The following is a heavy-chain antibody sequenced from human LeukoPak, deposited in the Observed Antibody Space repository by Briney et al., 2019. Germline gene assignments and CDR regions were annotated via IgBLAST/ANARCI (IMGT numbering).Heavy chain of an antibody. D-gene: IGHD6-19*01. Sequence: ASVKVSCKASGYTFTGYHMHWVRQAPGQGLEWMGRINPNSGGTNYAQKFQGRVTMTRDTSISTAYMELSRLRSDDTAVYYCARGPGQWPTPFDYWGQGTLVTVSS. CDR1: GYTFTGYH. V-gene: IGHV1-2*06. CDR3: ARGPGQWPTPFDY. J-gene: IGHJ4*02. CDR2: INPNSGGT.